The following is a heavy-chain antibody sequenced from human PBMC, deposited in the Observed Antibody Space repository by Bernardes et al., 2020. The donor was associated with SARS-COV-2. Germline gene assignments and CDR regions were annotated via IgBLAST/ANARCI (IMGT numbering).Heavy chain of an antibody. CDR2: IWYDGSNK. CDR1: GFTFSSYG. CDR3: ARDGKVDDFWSGFYYYYYGMDV. J-gene: IGHJ6*02. Sequence: GGSLRLSCAASGFTFSSYGMHWVRQAPGKGLEWVAVIWYDGSNKYYADSVKGRFTISRDNSKNTLYLQMNSLRAEDTAVYYCARDGKVDDFWSGFYYYYYGMDVWGQGTTVTVSS. V-gene: IGHV3-33*01. D-gene: IGHD3-3*01.